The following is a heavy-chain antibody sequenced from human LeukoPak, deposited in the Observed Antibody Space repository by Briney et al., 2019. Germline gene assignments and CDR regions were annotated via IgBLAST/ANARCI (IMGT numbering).Heavy chain of an antibody. V-gene: IGHV3-30*04. CDR3: ARSLATSYYYMDV. CDR2: ISYDGSNK. J-gene: IGHJ6*03. Sequence: PGGSLRLSCAAFGFTFSNYAMHWVRQAPGKGLEWVAVISYDGSNKSYADSVKGRFTISRDNSKNTLHLQMNSLRAEDTAVYYCARSLATSYYYMDVWGKGTTVTVSS. CDR1: GFTFSNYA. D-gene: IGHD5-12*01.